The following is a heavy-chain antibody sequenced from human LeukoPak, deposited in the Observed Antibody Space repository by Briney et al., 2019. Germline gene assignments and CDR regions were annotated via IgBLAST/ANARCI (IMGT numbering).Heavy chain of an antibody. CDR3: AREDCSGGSCYSYWFDP. J-gene: IGHJ5*02. Sequence: SVKVSCKASGGTFSSYAISWVRQAPGQGLEWMGGIIPIFGTANYAQKFQGRVTITADESTSTAYMELSSLRSEDTAVYYCAREDCSGGSCYSYWFDPWGQGTLVTVSS. V-gene: IGHV1-69*01. CDR2: IIPIFGTA. CDR1: GGTFSSYA. D-gene: IGHD2-15*01.